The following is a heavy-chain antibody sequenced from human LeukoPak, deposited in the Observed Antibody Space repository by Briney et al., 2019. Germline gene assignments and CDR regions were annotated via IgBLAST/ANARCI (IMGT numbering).Heavy chain of an antibody. V-gene: IGHV4-30-2*01. CDR3: ARSGGELLWFGEVGDDAFDI. CDR2: IYHSGST. J-gene: IGHJ3*02. D-gene: IGHD3-10*01. Sequence: PSETLSLTCAVSGDSYSSGGFSWSWIRQPPGEGLEWIGYIYHSGSTFHNPSLESRVTISVDRSKNQCSLKVSSVTAADAAVYYCARSGGELLWFGEVGDDAFDIWGQGTMVTVSS. CDR1: GDSYSSGGFS.